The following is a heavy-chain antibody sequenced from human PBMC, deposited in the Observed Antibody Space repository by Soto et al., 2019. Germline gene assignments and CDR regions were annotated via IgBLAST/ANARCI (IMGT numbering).Heavy chain of an antibody. CDR2: IWYDGRNE. V-gene: IGHV3-33*01. CDR1: GFTFSSYG. J-gene: IGHJ6*02. Sequence: GGSLRLSCAASGFTFSSYGMHWVRQAPGKGLEWVAVIWYDGRNEYHADSVKGRFTISRDNFKNTLYLQMNSLRVEDTATYYCAGALENPYFYYGLDVWGQGTTVTVSS. D-gene: IGHD1-1*01. CDR3: AGALENPYFYYGLDV.